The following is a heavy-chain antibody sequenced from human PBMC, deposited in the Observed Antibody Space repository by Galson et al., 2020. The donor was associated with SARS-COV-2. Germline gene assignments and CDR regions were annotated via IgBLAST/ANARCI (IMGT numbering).Heavy chain of an antibody. J-gene: IGHJ4*02. Sequence: ASVKVSCRASGYTFTDFYIHWVRQAPGQGLEWMGWIDPANGGANHALKFLGRVTMTWDTSISTVYMELSGLRSDDTAVYYCARDANYYGSGSDHFDSWGQGTLVTVSS. CDR1: GYTFTDFY. V-gene: IGHV1-2*02. D-gene: IGHD3-10*01. CDR3: ARDANYYGSGSDHFDS. CDR2: IDPANGGA.